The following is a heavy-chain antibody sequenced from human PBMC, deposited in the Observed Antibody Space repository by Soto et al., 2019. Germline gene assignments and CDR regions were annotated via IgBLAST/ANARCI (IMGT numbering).Heavy chain of an antibody. Sequence: LRLSCSASGFTCRSFTMNWVRQAPGKGLEWVSTISSNSAYIYYTDALRGRFTISRDNAKNSLHLQMNSLRAEDTAVYYCTRDASRDSSARGWFDPWGPGTLVTVSS. CDR1: GFTCRSFT. D-gene: IGHD6-13*01. CDR2: ISSNSAYI. CDR3: TRDASRDSSARGWFDP. V-gene: IGHV3-21*01. J-gene: IGHJ5*02.